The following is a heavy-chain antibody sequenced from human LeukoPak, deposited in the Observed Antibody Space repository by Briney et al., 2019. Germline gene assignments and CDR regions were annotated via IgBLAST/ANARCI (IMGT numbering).Heavy chain of an antibody. V-gene: IGHV1-18*01. CDR2: ISAYNGNT. D-gene: IGHD6-6*01. J-gene: IGHJ3*02. CDR1: GCTFTSYG. CDR3: ARVKGKQLLNAFDI. Sequence: ASVKVSCKASGCTFTSYGISWVRQAPGQGLEWMGWISAYNGNTNYAQKLQGRVTMTTDTSTSTAYMELRSLRSDDTAVYYCARVKGKQLLNAFDIWGQGTMVTVSS.